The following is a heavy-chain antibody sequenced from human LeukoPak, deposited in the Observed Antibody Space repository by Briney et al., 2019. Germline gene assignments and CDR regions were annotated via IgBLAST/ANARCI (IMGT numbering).Heavy chain of an antibody. Sequence: ASVKVSCKASGYSFTGYYLNWVRQAPGQGLEWMGWINSDSGDTKYAQKFQGRVTMTRDTSISTAYMELSSLMSDDMAVYYCARDQGDYYCSSTTCSGGAFDFWGQGTMVTVSS. CDR1: GYSFTGYY. D-gene: IGHD2-2*01. J-gene: IGHJ3*01. CDR3: ARDQGDYYCSSTTCSGGAFDF. V-gene: IGHV1-2*02. CDR2: INSDSGDT.